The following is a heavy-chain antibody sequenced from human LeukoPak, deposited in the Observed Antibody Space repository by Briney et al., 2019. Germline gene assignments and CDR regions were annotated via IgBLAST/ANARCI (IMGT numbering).Heavy chain of an antibody. CDR1: GFTVSSNY. V-gene: IGHV3-66*02. J-gene: IGHJ6*03. CDR2: IYSGGTT. Sequence: PGGSLRLSCAASGFTVSSNYMSWVRQAPGKGLEWVSVIYSGGTTYYADSVKGRFTISRDNSKNTLYLQMNSLRAEDTAVYCCARDLRFTALGYYYYYMDVWGKGTTVTVSS. D-gene: IGHD3-16*01. CDR3: ARDLRFTALGYYYYYMDV.